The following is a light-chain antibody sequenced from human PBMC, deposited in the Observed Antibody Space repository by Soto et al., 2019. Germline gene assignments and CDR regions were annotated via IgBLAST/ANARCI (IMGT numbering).Light chain of an antibody. Sequence: QSALTQPPSASGSPGQSVTISCTGTSSEVGGYNYVSWYQQHPGKAPKLMIYEVSKRPSGVPDRFSGSKSGNTASLTVSGLQAEDEADYYCSSYAGSNNPVVFGGGTKVTVL. CDR1: SSEVGGYNY. CDR3: SSYAGSNNPVV. V-gene: IGLV2-8*01. J-gene: IGLJ2*01. CDR2: EVS.